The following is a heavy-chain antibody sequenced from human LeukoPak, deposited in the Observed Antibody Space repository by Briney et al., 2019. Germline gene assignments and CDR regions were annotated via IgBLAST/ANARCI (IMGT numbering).Heavy chain of an antibody. V-gene: IGHV3-74*01. J-gene: IGHJ4*02. D-gene: IGHD2-21*01. CDR1: GFTFTRFC. Sequence: GGSLRLSCAASGFTFTRFCMRWVRQAPGKGLVWVSRITVEGTTTTYAASVEGRFTISRDDNTLYLQMNHLRVDDTAVYYCTRGGEEPFDYWGQGTLVTVSS. CDR2: ITVEGTTT. CDR3: TRGGEEPFDY.